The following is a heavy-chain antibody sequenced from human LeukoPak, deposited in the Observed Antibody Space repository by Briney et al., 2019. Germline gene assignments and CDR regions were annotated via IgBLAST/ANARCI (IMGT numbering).Heavy chain of an antibody. D-gene: IGHD1-26*01. V-gene: IGHV3-23*01. CDR2: ITGSGANT. CDR1: GFTFSSCA. CDR3: AKDQSRVGASDPFDY. J-gene: IGHJ4*02. Sequence: PGGTLRLSCAASGFTFSSCAMPWVRQAPGKGLEWVSSITGSGANTYYADSVKGRFTIPRDNSNNTVYVQMNSLRAEDTAVYYCAKDQSRVGASDPFDYWGQGMQVGVSP.